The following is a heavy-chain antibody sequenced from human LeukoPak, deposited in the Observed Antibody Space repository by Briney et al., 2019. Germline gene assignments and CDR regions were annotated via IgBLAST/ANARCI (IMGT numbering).Heavy chain of an antibody. V-gene: IGHV3-30*18. CDR3: AKDGAYYGSGSYCHYGMDV. Sequence: GGSLRLSCAASGFTFSSYGMHWVRQAPGKGLEWVAVISYDGSNKYYADSVKGRFTISRDNSKNTLYLQMNSLRAEDTAVYYCAKDGAYYGSGSYCHYGMDVWGKGTTVTVSS. D-gene: IGHD3-10*01. CDR1: GFTFSSYG. CDR2: ISYDGSNK. J-gene: IGHJ6*04.